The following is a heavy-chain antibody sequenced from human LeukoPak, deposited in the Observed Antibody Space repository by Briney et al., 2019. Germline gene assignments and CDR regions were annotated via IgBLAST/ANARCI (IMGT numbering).Heavy chain of an antibody. CDR1: GFTFSSYA. CDR3: ARGHRMGYYYDSSGYYYFDY. CDR2: ISYDGSNK. V-gene: IGHV3-30-3*01. J-gene: IGHJ4*02. D-gene: IGHD3-22*01. Sequence: GGSLRLSCAASGFTFSSYAMHWVRQAPGKGLEWVAVISYDGSNKYYADSVKGRFTISRDNSKNTLYLQMNSLRAEDTAVYYCARGHRMGYYYDSSGYYYFDYWGQGTLVTVSS.